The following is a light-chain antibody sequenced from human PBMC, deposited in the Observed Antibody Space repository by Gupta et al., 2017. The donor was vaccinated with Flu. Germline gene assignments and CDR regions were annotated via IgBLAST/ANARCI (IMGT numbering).Light chain of an antibody. CDR1: SSDVGAYNY. V-gene: IGLV2-14*01. J-gene: IGLJ3*02. CDR3: SSYTGSGTV. Sequence: QSALTQPASVSGSPGQSITLSCTGTSSDVGAYNYVSWYQQHPGEAPKLIIYEVSYRPSGISNRFSGSKSGNTASLTISGLQAGDEADYYCSSYTGSGTVFGGGTEVAVL. CDR2: EVS.